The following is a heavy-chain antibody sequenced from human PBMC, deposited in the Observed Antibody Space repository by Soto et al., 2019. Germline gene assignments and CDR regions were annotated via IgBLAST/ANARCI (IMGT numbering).Heavy chain of an antibody. J-gene: IGHJ6*03. Sequence: QVQLQESGPGLVKPSETLSLTCTVSGGSISSYYWSWIRQPPGKGLEWIGYIYYSGSTNYNPSLESRVTIPVDTSKNHFSLKVTSVTAADTALYYCARVASISYYYYMDVWGKGTTVTVSS. CDR2: IYYSGST. CDR3: ARVASISYYYYMDV. V-gene: IGHV4-59*01. D-gene: IGHD6-19*01. CDR1: GGSISSYY.